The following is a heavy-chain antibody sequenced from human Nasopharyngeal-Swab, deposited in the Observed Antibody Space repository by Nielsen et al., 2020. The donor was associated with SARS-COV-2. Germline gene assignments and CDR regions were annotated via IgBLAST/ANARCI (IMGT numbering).Heavy chain of an antibody. Sequence: SQTLSLTCTLSGGSISSVGYYWSWLRQHPGKGLEWTGYIYYSGSTYYNPSLKSRVTISVDTSKNQFSLKLSSVTAADTAVYYCAREALKELLWFGESSSYYGMDVWGQGTTVTVSS. CDR1: GGSISSVGYY. CDR2: IYYSGST. V-gene: IGHV4-31*03. D-gene: IGHD3-10*01. CDR3: AREALKELLWFGESSSYYGMDV. J-gene: IGHJ6*02.